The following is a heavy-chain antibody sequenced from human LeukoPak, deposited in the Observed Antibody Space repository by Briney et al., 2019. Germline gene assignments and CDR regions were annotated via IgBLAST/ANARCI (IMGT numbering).Heavy chain of an antibody. J-gene: IGHJ4*02. Sequence: SETLSLTCTVSGGSISSSSFYWGWIRQPPGKGLEWIGSIYYSGSTYYNPSLKSRVTISVDTSKNHFSLKLNSVTAADTAVYYCARPRGPSLGDYFDYWGQGTLVTVSS. CDR2: IYYSGST. CDR1: GGSISSSSFY. CDR3: ARPRGPSLGDYFDY. V-gene: IGHV4-39*02.